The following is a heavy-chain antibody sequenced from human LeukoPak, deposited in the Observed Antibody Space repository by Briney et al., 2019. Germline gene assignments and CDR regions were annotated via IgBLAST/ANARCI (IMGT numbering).Heavy chain of an antibody. D-gene: IGHD4-17*01. Sequence: GRSLRLSCAASGFTLRRNWMSWVRQAPGKGPEWVANIKQDGSEKYYVDSVKGRFTISRDNAKMSLYLQMNSLRAEDTAVYYCAREVYGDNYFDYWGQGTLVTVSS. CDR1: GFTLRRNW. V-gene: IGHV3-7*05. J-gene: IGHJ4*02. CDR3: AREVYGDNYFDY. CDR2: IKQDGSEK.